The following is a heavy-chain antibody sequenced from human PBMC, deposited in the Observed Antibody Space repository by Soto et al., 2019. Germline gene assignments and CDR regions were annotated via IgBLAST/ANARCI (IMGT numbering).Heavy chain of an antibody. CDR2: IYYSGST. CDR1: GGSISSGGYY. D-gene: IGHD4-17*01. CDR3: ARDRPVAVGEGYYGMDV. V-gene: IGHV4-31*03. Sequence: KTSETLSLTCTVSGGSISSGGYYRSWILQHPGKGLEWIGYIYYSGSTYYNPSLKSRVTISVDTSKNQFSLKLSSVTAADTAVYYCARDRPVAVGEGYYGMDVWGQGTTVTVSS. J-gene: IGHJ6*02.